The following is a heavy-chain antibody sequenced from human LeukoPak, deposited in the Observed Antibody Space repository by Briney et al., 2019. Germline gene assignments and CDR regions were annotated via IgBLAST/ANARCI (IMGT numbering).Heavy chain of an antibody. CDR1: GGSISSSNW. V-gene: IGHV4-4*02. CDR3: ARSSRYSSSWYGPPLFDY. CDR2: IYHSGST. Sequence: SGTLSLTCAVSGGSISSSNWWSWVRQPPGKGLEWIGEIYHSGSTNYNPSLKSRVTISVDKSKNQFSLKLSSVTAADTAVYYCARSSRYSSSWYGPPLFDYWGQGTLVTVSS. D-gene: IGHD6-13*01. J-gene: IGHJ4*02.